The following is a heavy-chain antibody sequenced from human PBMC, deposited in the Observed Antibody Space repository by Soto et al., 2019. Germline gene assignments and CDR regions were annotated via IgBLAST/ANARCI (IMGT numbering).Heavy chain of an antibody. V-gene: IGHV1-18*01. CDR2: VNGDSGNT. J-gene: IGHJ3*01. CDR1: GYTFSNYG. CDR3: ARGTGLNDGSDL. Sequence: QVHLVQSGGEVKKPGASVKISCQTSGYTFSNYGITWVRQAPGQGLEWVGWVNGDSGNTNYAQNMEGRVTMTTDASTATADMELRNLRSDDTATYYCARGTGLNDGSDLWGQGTVVSVS.